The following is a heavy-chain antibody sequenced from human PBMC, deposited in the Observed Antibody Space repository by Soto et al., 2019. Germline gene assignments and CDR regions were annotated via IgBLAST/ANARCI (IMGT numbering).Heavy chain of an antibody. D-gene: IGHD6-13*01. CDR3: ASPPTPSIAAAGSQYFQH. Sequence: SVKVSCKASGGTFSSYGISWVRQAPGQGVEWMGGIIPIFGTANYAQKFQGRVTITADESTSTAYMELSSLRSEDTAVYYCASPPTPSIAAAGSQYFQHWGQGTLVTVSS. CDR1: GGTFSSYG. CDR2: IIPIFGTA. J-gene: IGHJ1*01. V-gene: IGHV1-69*13.